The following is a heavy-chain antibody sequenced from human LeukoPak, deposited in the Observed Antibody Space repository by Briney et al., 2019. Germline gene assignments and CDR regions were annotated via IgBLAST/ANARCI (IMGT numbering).Heavy chain of an antibody. CDR2: IYYSGST. D-gene: IGHD3-22*01. V-gene: IGHV4-39*01. Sequence: SETLSLTCTVSGGSISSSSYYWGWIRQPPGKGLEWIGSIYYSGSTYYNPSLKSRVTISVDTSKNQFSLKLSPVTAADTAVYYCARHRTYYYDSSGSWYFDLWGRGTLVTVSS. CDR3: ARHRTYYYDSSGSWYFDL. J-gene: IGHJ2*01. CDR1: GGSISSSSYY.